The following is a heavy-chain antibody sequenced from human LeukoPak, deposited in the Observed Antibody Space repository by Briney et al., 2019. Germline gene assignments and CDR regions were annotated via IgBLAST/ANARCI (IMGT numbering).Heavy chain of an antibody. J-gene: IGHJ4*02. CDR2: ISSSGSST. Sequence: GGSLRLSCAASGFTFSGYAMSWVRQAPGKGLEWDSGISSSGSSTSYADSVKGRFTISRDNSKNTLYLQMNSLRAEDTALYYCATEANYYGSGSYYNPNYYWGQRTLVTVSS. V-gene: IGHV3-23*01. D-gene: IGHD3-10*01. CDR1: GFTFSGYA. CDR3: ATEANYYGSGSYYNPNYY.